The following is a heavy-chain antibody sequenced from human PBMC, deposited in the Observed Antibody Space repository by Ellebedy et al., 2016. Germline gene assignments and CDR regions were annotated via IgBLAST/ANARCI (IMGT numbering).Heavy chain of an antibody. D-gene: IGHD3-9*01. CDR3: ARVAYDILTGRVYWYFDL. Sequence: GESLKISXATSGFTFRNFFMSWVRQAPGKGLEWVSSISSSSSYIYYADSVKGRFTISRDNAKNSLYLQMNSLRAEDTAVYSCARVAYDILTGRVYWYFDLWGRGTLVTVSS. CDR2: ISSSSSYI. CDR1: GFTFRNFF. J-gene: IGHJ2*01. V-gene: IGHV3-21*01.